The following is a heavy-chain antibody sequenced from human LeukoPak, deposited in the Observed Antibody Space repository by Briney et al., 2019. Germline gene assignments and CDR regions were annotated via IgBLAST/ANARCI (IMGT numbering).Heavy chain of an antibody. D-gene: IGHD2-15*01. CDR3: ARLEGYCSGGSCYNRY. CDR1: GFTFSSYS. CDR2: ISSSSSYI. Sequence: GGSLRLSCAASGFTFSSYSMNWVRQAPGKGLEWVSSISSSSSYIYYADSVKGRFTISRDNAKNSLYLQMNSLRAEDTAVYYCARLEGYCSGGSCYNRYWGQGTLVTVSS. V-gene: IGHV3-21*01. J-gene: IGHJ4*02.